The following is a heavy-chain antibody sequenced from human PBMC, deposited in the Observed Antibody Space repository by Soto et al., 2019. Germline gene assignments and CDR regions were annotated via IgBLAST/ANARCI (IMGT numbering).Heavy chain of an antibody. Sequence: SVKVSCKASGGTFSSYAIRWVRQAPGQGLEWMGGIIPIFGTANYAQKFQGRVTITADESTSTAYMELSSLRSEDTAVYYCARGLAAARPYGMDVWGQGTTVTVSS. D-gene: IGHD6-6*01. CDR2: IIPIFGTA. V-gene: IGHV1-69*13. CDR1: GGTFSSYA. CDR3: ARGLAAARPYGMDV. J-gene: IGHJ6*02.